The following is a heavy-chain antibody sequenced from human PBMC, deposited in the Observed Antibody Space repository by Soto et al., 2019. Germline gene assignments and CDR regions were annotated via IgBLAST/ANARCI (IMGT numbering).Heavy chain of an antibody. CDR2: IIPIFGTA. CDR3: APALGYCSSTSCGNWFDP. CDR1: GGTFSSYA. J-gene: IGHJ5*02. D-gene: IGHD2-2*01. Sequence: RASVKVSCKASGGTFSSYAISWVRQAPGQGLEWMGGIIPIFGTANYAQKFQGRVTITADESTSTAYMELSSLRSEDTAVYYCAPALGYCSSTSCGNWFDPWGQGTLVTVSS. V-gene: IGHV1-69*13.